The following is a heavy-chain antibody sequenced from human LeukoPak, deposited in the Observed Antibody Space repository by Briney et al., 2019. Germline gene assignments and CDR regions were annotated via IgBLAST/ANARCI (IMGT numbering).Heavy chain of an antibody. CDR3: ARAYYDSSGYSPYGMDV. J-gene: IGHJ6*02. CDR1: GFTFSSYW. V-gene: IGHV3-74*01. D-gene: IGHD3-22*01. CDR2: INSDGSST. Sequence: GGSLRLSCAASGFTFSSYWMHWVRQAPGKGLVWVSRINSDGSSTSYADSVKGRFTISRDNAKNTLYLQMNSLRVEDTAVYYCARAYYDSSGYSPYGMDVWGQGTTVIVSS.